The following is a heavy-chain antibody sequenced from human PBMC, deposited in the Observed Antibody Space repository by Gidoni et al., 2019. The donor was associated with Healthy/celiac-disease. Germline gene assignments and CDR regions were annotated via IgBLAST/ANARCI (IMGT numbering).Heavy chain of an antibody. Sequence: EVQLVESGGGLVQPGRSLSLSCAASGFTFDDYAMHWVRQAPGKGLEWVSGISWNSGSIGYADSVKGRFTISRDNAKNSLYLQMNSLRAEDTALYYCARAPGYGMDVWGQGTTVTVSS. CDR3: ARAPGYGMDV. D-gene: IGHD3-10*01. CDR2: ISWNSGSI. J-gene: IGHJ6*02. CDR1: GFTFDDYA. V-gene: IGHV3-9*01.